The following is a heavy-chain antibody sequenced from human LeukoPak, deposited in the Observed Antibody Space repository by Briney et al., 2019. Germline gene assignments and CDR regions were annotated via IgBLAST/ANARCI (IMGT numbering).Heavy chain of an antibody. J-gene: IGHJ4*02. CDR1: GDSISSYY. V-gene: IGHV4-59*01. Sequence: PSETLSLTCTVSGDSISSYYWNWIRQPPGKGLEWIGYIYYSGSTNYNPPLKSRVTISVDTSKNQFSLKLSSVTAADTAVYYCARWVAARARYYFDYWGQGTLVTVSS. CDR3: ARWVAARARYYFDY. CDR2: IYYSGST. D-gene: IGHD6-6*01.